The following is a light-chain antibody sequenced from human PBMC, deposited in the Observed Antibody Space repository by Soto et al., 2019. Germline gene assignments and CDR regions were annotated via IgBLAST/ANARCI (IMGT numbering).Light chain of an antibody. J-gene: IGKJ1*01. Sequence: ESVLMSSPGTLSLSQGERATLSCRASQSVSSSYLAWYQQKPGQAPRLLIYGASSRATGIPDRFSGSGSGTDFTLTISRLEPEDFAVYYCQQYGSSLTWTFGQGTKV. CDR3: QQYGSSLTWT. CDR2: GAS. V-gene: IGKV3-20*01. CDR1: QSVSSSY.